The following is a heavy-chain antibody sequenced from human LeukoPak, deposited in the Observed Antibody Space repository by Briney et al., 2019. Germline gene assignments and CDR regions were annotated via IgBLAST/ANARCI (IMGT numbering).Heavy chain of an antibody. CDR3: ASLYFYGSGSFPNY. CDR2: IHDSGST. J-gene: IGHJ4*02. V-gene: IGHV4-39*01. Sequence: SETLSLTCAVSGGSISTRYYYWGWIRQPPGKGLEWIGTIHDSGSTYYSPSLKSQVTISVDTSNNQFSLKLSSVTAGDTAVYYCASLYFYGSGSFPNYWGRESWSPSPQ. CDR1: GGSISTRYYY. D-gene: IGHD3-10*01.